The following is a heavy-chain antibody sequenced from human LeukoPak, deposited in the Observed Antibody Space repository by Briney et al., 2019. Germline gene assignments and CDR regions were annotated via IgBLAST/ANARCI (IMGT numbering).Heavy chain of an antibody. CDR1: GFTFRNYV. V-gene: IGHV3-30-3*01. Sequence: EGSLRLSCAASGFTFRNYVIHWVRQAPGKGLEWVAVTSSDLNVKLYADSVKGRFTISRDNSRSTLYLQMNSLRPEDTAIYYCAREGYYGSGSPPSLYFDYWGQGTLVTVSS. CDR2: TSSDLNVK. D-gene: IGHD3-10*01. J-gene: IGHJ4*02. CDR3: AREGYYGSGSPPSLYFDY.